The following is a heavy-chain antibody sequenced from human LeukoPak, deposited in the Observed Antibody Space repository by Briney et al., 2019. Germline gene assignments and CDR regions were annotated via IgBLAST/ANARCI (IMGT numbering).Heavy chain of an antibody. CDR2: IIPIFGTA. V-gene: IGHV1-69*13. Sequence: ASVKVSCKASGGTFSSYAISWVRQAPGQGLEWMGGIIPIFGTANYAQKFQGRVTITADESTSTAYMELSSLRSEDTAAYYCARDVPIGNKRYYYYYMDVWGKGTTVTVSS. D-gene: IGHD4-23*01. CDR1: GGTFSSYA. CDR3: ARDVPIGNKRYYYYYMDV. J-gene: IGHJ6*03.